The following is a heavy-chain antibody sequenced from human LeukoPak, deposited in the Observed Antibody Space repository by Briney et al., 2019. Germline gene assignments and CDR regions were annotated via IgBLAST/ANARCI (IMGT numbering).Heavy chain of an antibody. CDR1: GGSFQNYA. CDR2: IIPLLDTT. Sequence: GASVKVSCKASGGSFQNYAMHWVRQAPAQGLEWIGRIIPLLDTTDYAQKFQGRLTIAADKSRNTAYMEVTSLRPDDTAVYVCARDLVVEVPSSLGCWGQGAIVSV. CDR3: ARDLVVEVPSSLGC. J-gene: IGHJ4*02. D-gene: IGHD3-16*01. V-gene: IGHV1-69*04.